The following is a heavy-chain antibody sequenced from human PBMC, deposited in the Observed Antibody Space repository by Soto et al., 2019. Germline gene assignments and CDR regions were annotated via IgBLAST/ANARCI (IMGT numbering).Heavy chain of an antibody. D-gene: IGHD3-3*01. CDR1: GGTFSSYA. J-gene: IGHJ5*02. CDR2: FIPIFGTA. Sequence: SVKVSCKASGGTFSSYAISWVRQAPGQGLEWMGGFIPIFGTANYAQKFQGRVTITADESTSTAYMELSSLRSEDTAVYYCARAEFLEWSLGWFDPWGQGTLVTVSS. CDR3: ARAEFLEWSLGWFDP. V-gene: IGHV1-69*13.